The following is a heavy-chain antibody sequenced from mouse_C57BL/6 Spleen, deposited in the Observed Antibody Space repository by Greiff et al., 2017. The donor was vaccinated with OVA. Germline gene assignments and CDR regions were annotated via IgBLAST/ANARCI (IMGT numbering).Heavy chain of an antibody. J-gene: IGHJ2*01. CDR2: ISYDGSN. D-gene: IGHD1-1*01. V-gene: IGHV3-6*01. CDR3: ARLSTTRYFDY. Sequence: EVQLQESGPGLVKPSQSLSLTCSVTGYSITSGYYWNWIRQFPGNKLEWMGYISYDGSNNYNPSLKNRISITRDTSKNQFFLKLNSVTTEDTATYYCARLSTTRYFDYWGQGTTLTVSS. CDR1: GYSITSGYY.